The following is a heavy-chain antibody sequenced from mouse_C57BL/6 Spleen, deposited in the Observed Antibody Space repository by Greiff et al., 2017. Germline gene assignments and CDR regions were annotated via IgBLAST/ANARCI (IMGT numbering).Heavy chain of an antibody. D-gene: IGHD1-1*01. J-gene: IGHJ4*01. V-gene: IGHV3-6*01. Sequence: EVKLMESGPGLVIPSQSLSLTCSVTGYSITSGYYWNWIRQFPGNKLERMGYISYDCNNNYNPSLKNTISITRDKSKNQFFLQLNSVTTEATATYYCASDYYGSSYGAMDYWGQGTSVTVSS. CDR3: ASDYYGSSYGAMDY. CDR2: ISYDCNN. CDR1: GYSITSGYY.